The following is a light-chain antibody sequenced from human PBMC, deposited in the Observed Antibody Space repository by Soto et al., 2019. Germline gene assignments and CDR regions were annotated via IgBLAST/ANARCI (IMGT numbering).Light chain of an antibody. CDR1: QGISSY. V-gene: IGKV1-9*01. CDR2: ASS. Sequence: DIQLTQSPSFLSASVGDRVTITCRASQGISSYLAWYQQTPGKAPKLLIYASSTLQSGVPSWFSGSGSGTEFTLTISNLQPEDFATYFCQQLNTFPITFGQGTRL. CDR3: QQLNTFPIT. J-gene: IGKJ5*01.